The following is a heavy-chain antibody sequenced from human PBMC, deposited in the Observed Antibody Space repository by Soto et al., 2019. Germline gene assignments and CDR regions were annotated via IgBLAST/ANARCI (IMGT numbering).Heavy chain of an antibody. CDR2: ISGSGGST. Sequence: GGSLRLSCAASGFTFSSYAMHWVRQAPGKGLEWVSAISGSGGSTYYADSVKGRFTISRDNSKNTLYLQMNSLRAEDTAVYYCAKDRSLNDIVVVPAAPVSGAFDIWGQGTMVTVSS. J-gene: IGHJ3*02. CDR3: AKDRSLNDIVVVPAAPVSGAFDI. CDR1: GFTFSSYA. V-gene: IGHV3-23*01. D-gene: IGHD2-2*01.